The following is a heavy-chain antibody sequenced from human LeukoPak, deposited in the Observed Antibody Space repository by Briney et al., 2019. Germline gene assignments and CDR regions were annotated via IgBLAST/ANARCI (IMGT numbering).Heavy chain of an antibody. CDR3: TTVRGSSYQYFQR. V-gene: IGHV3-15*01. D-gene: IGHD6-13*01. CDR2: IKSKTDGGTT. J-gene: IGHJ1*01. Sequence: PGGSLRLSCASSGFTFTNAWMSCVRQAPGMGLEWVGRIKSKTDGGTTDYAAPVKGRFTISRDDSKTTLYLQMNSLKSEDTAVYYCTTVRGSSYQYFQRWGQGTLVTVSS. CDR1: GFTFTNAW.